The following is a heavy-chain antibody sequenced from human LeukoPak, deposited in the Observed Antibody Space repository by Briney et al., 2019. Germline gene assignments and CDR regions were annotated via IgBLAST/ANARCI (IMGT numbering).Heavy chain of an antibody. CDR3: ARVHSTGWYSLEY. J-gene: IGHJ4*02. V-gene: IGHV3-21*01. Sequence: KPGGSLRLSCAASGFTFSSYSMNWVRQAPGKGLEWVSSISSSSSYIYYADSVKGRFTISRDNSKNTLNLQMNGLRPEDTAVYYCARVHSTGWYSLEYWGQGTLVTVSS. D-gene: IGHD6-19*01. CDR1: GFTFSSYS. CDR2: ISSSSSYI.